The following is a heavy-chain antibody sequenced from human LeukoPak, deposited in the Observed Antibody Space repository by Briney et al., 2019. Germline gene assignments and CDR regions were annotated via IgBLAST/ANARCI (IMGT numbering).Heavy chain of an antibody. V-gene: IGHV4-38-2*02. D-gene: IGHD4-17*01. J-gene: IGHJ4*02. CDR1: GYSISTSYY. CDR2: IYHSGNT. Sequence: SETLSLTCTVSGYSISTSYYWGWIRQPPGKGLEWIGSIYHSGNTYYNPSLKSRVTISVDTSKNQFSQKLNSVTAADTAVYYCARAGYGDSDFDYWGQGTLVTVSS. CDR3: ARAGYGDSDFDY.